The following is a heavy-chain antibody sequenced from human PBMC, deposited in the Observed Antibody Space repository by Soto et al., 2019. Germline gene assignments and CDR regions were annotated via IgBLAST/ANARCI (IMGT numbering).Heavy chain of an antibody. CDR2: INHSGST. V-gene: IGHV4-34*01. CDR3: ARDKITGLFDY. J-gene: IGHJ4*02. CDR1: GGSFSGYY. D-gene: IGHD2-8*02. Sequence: SETLSLTCAVYGGSFSGYYWTWIRQPPGTGLEWIGEINHSGSTNYNPSLKSRVTISVDTSKNQFSLKLTSVTAADTAVYYCARDKITGLFDYWGQGTLVNVS.